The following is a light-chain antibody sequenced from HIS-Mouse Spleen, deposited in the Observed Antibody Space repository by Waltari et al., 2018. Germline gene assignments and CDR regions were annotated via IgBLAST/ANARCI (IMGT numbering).Light chain of an antibody. Sequence: SYVLTQPPSVSVAPGQTARITCGGNNLGSKSVHWYQQKPGQAPVLVGYDDSDRPSGIPEGFSGSNSGNTATLTISRVEAGDEADYYCQVWDSSSDHWVFGGGTKLTVL. CDR3: QVWDSSSDHWV. CDR2: DDS. CDR1: NLGSKS. J-gene: IGLJ3*02. V-gene: IGLV3-21*02.